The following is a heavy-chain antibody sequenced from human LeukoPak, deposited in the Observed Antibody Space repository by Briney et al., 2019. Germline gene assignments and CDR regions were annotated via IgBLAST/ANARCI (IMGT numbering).Heavy chain of an antibody. CDR1: GFTFNTYG. V-gene: IGHV3-30*02. CDR3: ARNWNNFFDS. D-gene: IGHD1/OR15-1a*01. CDR2: IRYDGSNK. Sequence: GGSLRLSCAASGFTFNTYGMHRLRQTPDKGLEWLSFIRYDGSNKYYMESVRGRFTSSRDNSKNTLYLQMNSLRPEDTAIYYCARNWNNFFDSWGQGTLVTVSS. J-gene: IGHJ4*02.